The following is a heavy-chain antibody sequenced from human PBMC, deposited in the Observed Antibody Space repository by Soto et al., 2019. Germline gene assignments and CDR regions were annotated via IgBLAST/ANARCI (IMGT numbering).Heavy chain of an antibody. V-gene: IGHV4-39*01. CDR3: ARHPVGYYDILTGYPNYYYYGMDV. J-gene: IGHJ6*02. CDR2: IYYSGST. Sequence: PSETLSLTCTVSGGSISSSSYYWGWIRQPPGKGLEWIGSIYYSGSTYYNPSLKSRVTISVDTSKNQFSLKLSSVTAADTAVYYCARHPVGYYDILTGYPNYYYYGMDVWGQGTTVTVSS. CDR1: GGSISSSSYY. D-gene: IGHD3-9*01.